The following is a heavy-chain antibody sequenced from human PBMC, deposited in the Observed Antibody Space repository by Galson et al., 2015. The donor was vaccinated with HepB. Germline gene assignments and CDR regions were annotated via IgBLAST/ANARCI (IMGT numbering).Heavy chain of an antibody. V-gene: IGHV1-69*04. D-gene: IGHD4-17*01. CDR3: ARDADYGDYVGWFDP. CDR1: GGTFGSYT. Sequence: SVKVSCKASGGTFGSYTISWVRQAPGQGLEWMGRIIPILGIANYAQKFQGRVTITADKSTSTAYMELSSLRSEDTAVYYCARDADYGDYVGWFDPWGQGTLVTVSS. J-gene: IGHJ5*02. CDR2: IIPILGIA.